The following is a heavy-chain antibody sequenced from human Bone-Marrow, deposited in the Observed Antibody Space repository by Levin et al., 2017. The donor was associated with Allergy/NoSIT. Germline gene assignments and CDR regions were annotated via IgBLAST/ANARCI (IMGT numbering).Heavy chain of an antibody. D-gene: IGHD1-26*01. V-gene: IGHV3-9*01. CDR2: ISWNGGNT. CDR1: GFSIESYA. J-gene: IGHJ5*02. CDR3: AKRPQVGFHFFDH. Sequence: SLKISCAASGFSIESYAMVWVRQVPGKGLEWVSGISWNGGNTSYADSVRGRFTISRDNAKNSLSLQMNSLRDDDTAIYYSAKRPQVGFHFFDHGGQGTLVTVSS.